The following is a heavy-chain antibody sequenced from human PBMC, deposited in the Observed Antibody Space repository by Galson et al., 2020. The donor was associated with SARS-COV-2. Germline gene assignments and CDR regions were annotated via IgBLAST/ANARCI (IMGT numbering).Heavy chain of an antibody. CDR2: ISAYNGNT. J-gene: IGHJ4*02. D-gene: IGHD3-3*01. V-gene: IGHV1-18*04. CDR3: AKVDDFWTGYYTGFDY. Sequence: ASVKVSCKASGYPFTSYCISWVRQAPGQGLEWMGWISAYNGNTNYAQKLQGRVTMTTDTSTSTAYMELGSLSSDDTAVYYCAKVDDFWTGYYTGFDYWGQGTLVTVSS. CDR1: GYPFTSYC.